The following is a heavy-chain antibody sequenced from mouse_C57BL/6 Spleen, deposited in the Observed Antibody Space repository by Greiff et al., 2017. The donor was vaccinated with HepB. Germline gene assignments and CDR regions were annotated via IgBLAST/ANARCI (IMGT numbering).Heavy chain of an antibody. CDR1: GYTFTSYG. Sequence: VQLQQSGAELARPGASVKLSCKASGYTFTSYGISWVKQRTGQGLEWIGEIYPRSGNTYYIEKFKGKATLTADKSSSTAYMELRSLTSEDSAVYFCARYGDYDDWGQGTTLTVSS. CDR3: ARYGDYDD. D-gene: IGHD2-13*01. J-gene: IGHJ2*01. CDR2: IYPRSGNT. V-gene: IGHV1-81*01.